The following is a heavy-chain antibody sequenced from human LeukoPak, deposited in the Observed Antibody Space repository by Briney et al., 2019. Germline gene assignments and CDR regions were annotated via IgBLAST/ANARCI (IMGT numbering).Heavy chain of an antibody. CDR2: IYYSGST. CDR3: ARLSGNGFDM. J-gene: IGHJ3*02. CDR1: GGSVSSTSYY. Sequence: SETLSLTCTVSGGSVSSTSYYWGWIRQPPGKGLEWIGSIYYSGSTYYNPSLKSRVTISVDTSKNRLSLKPSSVTAADTAVYYCARLSGNGFDMWGQGTTVTVSS. V-gene: IGHV4-39*01. D-gene: IGHD1-26*01.